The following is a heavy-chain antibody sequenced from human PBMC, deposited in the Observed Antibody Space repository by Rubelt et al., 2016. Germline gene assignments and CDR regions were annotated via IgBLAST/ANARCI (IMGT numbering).Heavy chain of an antibody. CDR2: IYYSGST. CDR1: GGSISSGGHY. J-gene: IGHJ4*02. D-gene: IGHD3-10*01. CDR3: AREGGVSGSDFFDY. Sequence: QVQLQESGPGLVKPSQTLSLTCTVSGGSISSGGHYWSWIRQHPGRGLEWIGYIYYSGSTYYNPSLKSRVTISVDTSKNQFSLKLRSVTAADTAVYYCAREGGVSGSDFFDYWGQGTLVTVSS. V-gene: IGHV4-31*03.